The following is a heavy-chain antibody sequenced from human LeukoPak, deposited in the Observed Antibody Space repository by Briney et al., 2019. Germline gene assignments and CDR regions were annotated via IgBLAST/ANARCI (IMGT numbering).Heavy chain of an antibody. CDR1: GYTFTSYG. CDR2: ISAYNGNT. Sequence: GASVKVSCKASGYTFTSYGISWVRQAPGQGLEWMGWISAYNGNTNYAQKPQGRVTMTTDTSTSTAYMELRSLRSDDTAVYYCARDQSHSSGYYYSPLMDVWGQGTTVTVSS. J-gene: IGHJ6*02. V-gene: IGHV1-18*01. D-gene: IGHD3-22*01. CDR3: ARDQSHSSGYYYSPLMDV.